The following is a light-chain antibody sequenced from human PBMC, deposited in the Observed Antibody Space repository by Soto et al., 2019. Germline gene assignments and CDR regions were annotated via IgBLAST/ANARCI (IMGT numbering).Light chain of an antibody. CDR1: GSNIGKNY. J-gene: IGLJ2*01. V-gene: IGLV1-51*01. CDR2: DNN. Sequence: QSVLTQPPSVSAAPGQKVTISCSGSGSNIGKNYVSWFQQLPGTAPTLLTYDNNKRPSGIPDRISGSRSGTSATLDITGLQTGDEADYYCGAWDSSLRVVVFGGGTKLTVL. CDR3: GAWDSSLRVVV.